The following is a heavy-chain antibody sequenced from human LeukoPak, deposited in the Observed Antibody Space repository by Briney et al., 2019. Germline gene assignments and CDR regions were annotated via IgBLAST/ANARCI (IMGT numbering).Heavy chain of an antibody. CDR2: INSKSGGT. V-gene: IGHV1-2*02. J-gene: IGHJ4*02. Sequence: ASVKVSCKASGYNFTGNYIHWVRQAPGQGLEWMGWINSKSGGTKYAQQFQDRITLTRDTSIRTAYMELRSLTSDDPAMYYCARSLVNWGRGTLVTVSS. CDR1: GYNFTGNY. D-gene: IGHD6-6*01. CDR3: ARSLVN.